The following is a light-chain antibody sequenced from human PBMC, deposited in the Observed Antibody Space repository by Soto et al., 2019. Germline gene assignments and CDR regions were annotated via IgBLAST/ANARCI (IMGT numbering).Light chain of an antibody. CDR2: DVS. CDR1: SSDVGGYNY. J-gene: IGLJ2*01. V-gene: IGLV2-8*01. Sequence: QSVLTQPPSASGSPGQSVTISCTGTSSDVGGYNYVSWYQQHPDRAPKLMMYDVSKRPSGVPDRFSGSKSGNTASLTVSGVQAEDEADYYCSSYAGTSVVFGGGTKLTVL. CDR3: SSYAGTSVV.